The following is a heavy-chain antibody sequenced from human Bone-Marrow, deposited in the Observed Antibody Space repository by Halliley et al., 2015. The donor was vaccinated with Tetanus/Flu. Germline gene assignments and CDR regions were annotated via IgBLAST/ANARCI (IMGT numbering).Heavy chain of an antibody. J-gene: IGHJ4*02. Sequence: LVKPTQTLTLTCTFSGFSLGTSGMCVFWIRQAPGKALEWLALIDWDDDKYYSTSLNARLTISKDTSKNQVVLRMTNMAPVDTATYYCARTLNPNYYDSSGYYDYWGQGTLVTASS. D-gene: IGHD3-22*01. CDR1: GFSLGTSGMC. CDR2: IDWDDDK. V-gene: IGHV2-70*01. CDR3: ARTLNPNYYDSSGYYDY.